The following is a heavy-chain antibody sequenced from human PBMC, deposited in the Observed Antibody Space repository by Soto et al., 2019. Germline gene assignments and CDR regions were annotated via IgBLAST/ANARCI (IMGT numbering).Heavy chain of an antibody. Sequence: GGSLRLSCAASGFMFNSYGMHWVRQAPGKGLEWVAVTSYDGSNKYYADSVKGRFSISRDNSKNTLYLQMNSLRPEDTAVYYCANGAWGSSRQIQPPDDYWGQGTLVTVSS. CDR3: ANGAWGSSRQIQPPDDY. CDR1: GFMFNSYG. CDR2: TSYDGSNK. V-gene: IGHV3-30*18. D-gene: IGHD3-16*01. J-gene: IGHJ4*02.